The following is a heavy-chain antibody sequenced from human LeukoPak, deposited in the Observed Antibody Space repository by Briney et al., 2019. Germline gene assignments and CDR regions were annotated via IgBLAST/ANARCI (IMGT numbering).Heavy chain of an antibody. D-gene: IGHD6-13*01. V-gene: IGHV1-3*01. CDR2: INAGNGNT. J-gene: IGHJ4*02. Sequence: ASVKVSCKASGYTFINYAINWGRQAPGQRLEWMGWINAGNGNTKYSRKFQGRVTITRDTSASTAYMELSSLRSEDTAVYYCARGPRAAADDYWGQGTLVTVSS. CDR3: ARGPRAAADDY. CDR1: GYTFINYA.